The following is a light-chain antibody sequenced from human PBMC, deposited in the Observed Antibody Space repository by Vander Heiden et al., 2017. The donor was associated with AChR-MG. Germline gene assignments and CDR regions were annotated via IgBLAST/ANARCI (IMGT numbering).Light chain of an antibody. CDR2: AAS. Sequence: DIQMTQSPPSLSASVGDRVSITCRASQSISSYLNWYQHKPGTAPKLLIYAASHVRSGVPSRFSGSGSGTEWTLTISRRQPEDFATYYCQQSDSSPWTFGQGTQVEIK. J-gene: IGKJ1*01. CDR1: QSISSY. CDR3: QQSDSSPWT. V-gene: IGKV1-39*01.